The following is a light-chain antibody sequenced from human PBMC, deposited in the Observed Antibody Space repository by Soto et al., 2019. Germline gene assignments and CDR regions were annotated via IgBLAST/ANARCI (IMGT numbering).Light chain of an antibody. Sequence: QSVLTQPASVSGSPGQSITISCTGTSSDVGAYNYVSWYQHHPGKAPKLMIYDVSYRPSGVSDRFSGSKSGNTASLTISGLQAEDEADYYCSSYTRSSTYVFGTGTKVTVL. J-gene: IGLJ1*01. CDR1: SSDVGAYNY. CDR3: SSYTRSSTYV. V-gene: IGLV2-14*01. CDR2: DVS.